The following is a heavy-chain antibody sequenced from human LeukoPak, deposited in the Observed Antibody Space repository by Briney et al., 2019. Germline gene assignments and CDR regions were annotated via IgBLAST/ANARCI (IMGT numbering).Heavy chain of an antibody. CDR2: IKQDGSEK. V-gene: IGHV3-7*03. CDR1: GFTFSSYW. CDR3: AREAPGWYSSSWFDY. J-gene: IGHJ4*02. D-gene: IGHD6-13*01. Sequence: PGGSLRLSCAASGFTFSSYWMSWVRQAPGKGLEWVANIKQDGSEKYYVDSVKGRFTISRDSAKNSLYLQMNSLRAEDTAVYYCAREAPGWYSSSWFDYWGQGTLVTVSS.